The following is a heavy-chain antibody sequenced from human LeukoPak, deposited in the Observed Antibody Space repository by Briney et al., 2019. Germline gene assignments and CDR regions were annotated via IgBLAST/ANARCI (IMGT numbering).Heavy chain of an antibody. D-gene: IGHD2-2*01. CDR1: GFTFSSYA. CDR2: ISGSGGTT. CDR3: AKSRSFAPAAIDY. J-gene: IGHJ4*02. Sequence: GGSLRLSCAASGFTFSSYAMTWVRQSPGKGLEWFSAISGSGGTTYYADSVKGRFTISRDNSKNTLYLQMNSLRADDTAVYYCAKSRSFAPAAIDYWGQGTLVTVSS. V-gene: IGHV3-23*01.